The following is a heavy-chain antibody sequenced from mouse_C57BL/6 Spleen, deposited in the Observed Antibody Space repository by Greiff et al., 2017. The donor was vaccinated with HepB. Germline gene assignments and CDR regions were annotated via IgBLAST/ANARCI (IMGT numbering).Heavy chain of an antibody. CDR3: TRDDSSGYSWFAY. D-gene: IGHD3-2*02. Sequence: EVHLVESGAGLVKPGGSLKLSCAASGFTFSSYAMSWVRQTPETRLEWVAYISSGGDYIYYADTVKGRFTISRDNTRNTLYLQMSSLKSEDTSMYYCTRDDSSGYSWFAYWGQGTLVTVSA. CDR1: GFTFSSYA. V-gene: IGHV5-9-1*02. CDR2: ISSGGDYI. J-gene: IGHJ3*01.